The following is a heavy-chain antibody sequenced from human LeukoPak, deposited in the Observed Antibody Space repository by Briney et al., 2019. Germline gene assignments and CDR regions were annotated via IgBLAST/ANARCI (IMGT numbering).Heavy chain of an antibody. Sequence: KPSETLSLTCTVSGGSISSYYWSWIRQPPGKGLEWIGYIYYSGSTNYNPSLKRRVTISVDTSKNQFSLKLSSVTAADTAVYYCARGKQWLDAFDIWGQGTMVTVSS. J-gene: IGHJ3*02. CDR2: IYYSGST. V-gene: IGHV4-59*01. CDR3: ARGKQWLDAFDI. CDR1: GGSISSYY. D-gene: IGHD6-19*01.